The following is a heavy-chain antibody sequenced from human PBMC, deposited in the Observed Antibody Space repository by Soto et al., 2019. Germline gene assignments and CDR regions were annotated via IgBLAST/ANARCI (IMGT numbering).Heavy chain of an antibody. CDR3: ARADLGSSSWYVFHYYYGMDV. Sequence: ASVKVSCKASGYTFTSYGISWVRQAPGQGLEWMGWISAYNGNTNYAQKLQGRVTMTTDTSTSTAYMELRSLRSDDTAVYYCARADLGSSSWYVFHYYYGMDVWGQGTTVTVS. CDR1: GYTFTSYG. J-gene: IGHJ6*02. D-gene: IGHD6-13*01. CDR2: ISAYNGNT. V-gene: IGHV1-18*01.